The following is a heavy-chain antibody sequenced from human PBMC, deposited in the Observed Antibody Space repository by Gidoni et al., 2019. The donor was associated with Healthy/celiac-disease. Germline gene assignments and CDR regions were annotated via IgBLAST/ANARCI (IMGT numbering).Heavy chain of an antibody. V-gene: IGHV4-59*01. CDR2: IYYRGST. CDR1: GGSISIYS. CDR3: ARARGYDFWSGYRIHYYYGMDV. J-gene: IGHJ6*02. Sequence: QVQLQESGPGLVKPSETLSLTCTVSGGSISIYSCSWIRQPPGKGLEWIGYIYYRGSTNYNPSLKSRVTISVDTSKNQFSLKLSSVTAADTAVYYCARARGYDFWSGYRIHYYYGMDVWGQGTTVTVSS. D-gene: IGHD3-3*01.